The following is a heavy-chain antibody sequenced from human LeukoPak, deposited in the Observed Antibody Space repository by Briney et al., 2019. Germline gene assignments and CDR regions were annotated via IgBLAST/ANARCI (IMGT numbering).Heavy chain of an antibody. V-gene: IGHV3-15*01. D-gene: IGHD3-16*01. CDR3: TTGSWGSYYFDY. Sequence: GGSLRLSCAASGFTFSDYYMSWIRQAPGKGLEWVGRIKSKTDGGTTDYAAPVKGRFTISRDDSKNTLYLQMNSLKTEDTAVYYCTTGSWGSYYFDYWGQGTLVTVSS. CDR1: GFTFSDYY. J-gene: IGHJ4*02. CDR2: IKSKTDGGTT.